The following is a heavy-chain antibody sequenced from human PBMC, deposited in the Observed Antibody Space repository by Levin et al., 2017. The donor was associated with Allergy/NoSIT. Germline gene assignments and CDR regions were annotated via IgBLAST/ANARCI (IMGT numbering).Heavy chain of an antibody. Sequence: SETLSLTCAVYGGSFSDYYWSWIRQPPGKGLEWIGEIYHSGSTNNNPSLKSRVTISIDTSKNQFSLNLSSVTAAATAVYYCARVRVILTGYYRGSQASYYYGMDVWGQGTTVTVSS. D-gene: IGHD3-9*01. CDR3: ARVRVILTGYYRGSQASYYYGMDV. CDR2: IYHSGST. CDR1: GGSFSDYY. J-gene: IGHJ6*02. V-gene: IGHV4-34*01.